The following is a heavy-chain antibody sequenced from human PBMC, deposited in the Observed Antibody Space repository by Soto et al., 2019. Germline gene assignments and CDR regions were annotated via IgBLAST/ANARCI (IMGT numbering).Heavy chain of an antibody. CDR1: GGSHSGYY. CDR2: INHSGST. V-gene: IGHV4-34*01. J-gene: IGHJ6*02. Sequence: SETLALSCAVWGGSHSGYYWSWIRQPPGKWLGWIGEINHSGSTNYNPSLKSRVTISVDTSNNQYSLKRSSVTAEDTAVYYSASITSRYYYGMDVGGQGTTVTVSS. CDR3: ASITSRYYYGMDV.